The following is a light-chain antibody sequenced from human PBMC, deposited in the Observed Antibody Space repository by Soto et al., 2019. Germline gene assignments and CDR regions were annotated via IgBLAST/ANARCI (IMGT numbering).Light chain of an antibody. CDR3: QHYGTAWWT. CDR1: QSVGSY. Sequence: EIVLTQSPATLSWSPLERARLCVRASQSVGSYLAWYQQKPGHAPRLLLSGACGRATGIPVRFSSGGSETDFTLTISSLEPEDFVVYYCQHYGTAWWTFGQGTKVEIK. CDR2: GAC. V-gene: IGKV3-20*01. J-gene: IGKJ1*01.